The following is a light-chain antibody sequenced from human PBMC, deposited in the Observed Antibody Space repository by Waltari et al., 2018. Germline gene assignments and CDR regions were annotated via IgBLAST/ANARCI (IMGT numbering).Light chain of an antibody. CDR2: SAS. V-gene: IGKV1-16*01. CDR1: QDLSNH. Sequence: DIQMSQSPPSLAASVGASVTLSGRAGQDLSNHLAWFVQKPGKVPEALVHSASNLQHGVPTRLRGSGSGTNFTLTISSLQPGDFGTYYCHQYDNYPPTLGQGTRLELQ. CDR3: HQYDNYPPT. J-gene: IGKJ5*01.